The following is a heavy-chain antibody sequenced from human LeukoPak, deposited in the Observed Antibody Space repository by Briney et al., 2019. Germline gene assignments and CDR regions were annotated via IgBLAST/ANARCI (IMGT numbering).Heavy chain of an antibody. CDR3: EKDILSDYGGNSFDY. CDR2: ISWNSGSI. CDR1: GFTFDDYA. D-gene: IGHD4-23*01. Sequence: PGGSLRLSCAASGFTFDDYAMHWVRQAPGKGLEWVPGISWNSGSIGYADSVKGRFTISRDNAKNSLYLQMNSLRAEDTALYYCEKDILSDYGGNSFDYWGQGTLVTVSS. J-gene: IGHJ4*02. V-gene: IGHV3-9*01.